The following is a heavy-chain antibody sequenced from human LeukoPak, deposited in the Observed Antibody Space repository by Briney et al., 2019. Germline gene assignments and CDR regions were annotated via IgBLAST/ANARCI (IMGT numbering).Heavy chain of an antibody. Sequence: GRSLRLSCAASGFTFSSYAMHWVRQAPGKGLEWAAVISYDGSNKYYADSVKGRSTISRDNSKNTLYLQMNSLRAEDTAMYYCARDECSSTSCYRTKGVDYWGQGTLVTVSS. CDR1: GFTFSSYA. CDR3: ARDECSSTSCYRTKGVDY. J-gene: IGHJ4*02. V-gene: IGHV3-30-3*01. CDR2: ISYDGSNK. D-gene: IGHD2-2*01.